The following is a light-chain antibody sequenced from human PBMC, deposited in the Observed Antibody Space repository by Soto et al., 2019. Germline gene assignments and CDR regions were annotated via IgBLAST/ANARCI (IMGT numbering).Light chain of an antibody. V-gene: IGKV3-20*01. CDR1: QSVSSSY. Sequence: IVLTQSPGTLSLSPGERATLSCRASQSVSSSYFAWYQQKPGQAPRLLIYGASNRATGIPDRFSGSGSGTDFTLSISRLETEDFAVYYCQQYGSSRLTFGGGTKVEIK. CDR3: QQYGSSRLT. J-gene: IGKJ4*01. CDR2: GAS.